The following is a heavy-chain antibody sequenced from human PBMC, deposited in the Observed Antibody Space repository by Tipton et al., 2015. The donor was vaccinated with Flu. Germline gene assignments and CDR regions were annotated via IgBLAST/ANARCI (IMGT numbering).Heavy chain of an antibody. CDR1: GDSLGSRHF. V-gene: IGHV4-38-2*01. CDR2: IHRSGST. J-gene: IGHJ5*02. D-gene: IGHD4-11*01. CDR3: ARRDYSNYVSEPRNWFDT. Sequence: TLSLTCSLSGDSLGSRHFWVWIRQPPGKGLEWIGNIHRSGSTYSNPSLQSRVTMSVDESKIQFSLRLTSVTAADTAVYWCARRDYSNYVSEPRNWFDTWSQGTLVTVSS.